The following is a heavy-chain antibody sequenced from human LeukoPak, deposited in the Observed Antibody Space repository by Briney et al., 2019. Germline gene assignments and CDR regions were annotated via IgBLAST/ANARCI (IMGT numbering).Heavy chain of an antibody. CDR2: INPNSGGT. D-gene: IGHD2-15*01. CDR1: GYTFTGYY. Sequence: GASVKVSCKASGYTFTGYYMHWVRQAPGQGLEWMGWINPNSGGTNYAQKFQGRVTMTRDTSIITAYMELSRLRSDDTAVYYCARGGYCSGGSCYPGDAFDIWGQGTMVTVSS. J-gene: IGHJ3*02. V-gene: IGHV1-2*02. CDR3: ARGGYCSGGSCYPGDAFDI.